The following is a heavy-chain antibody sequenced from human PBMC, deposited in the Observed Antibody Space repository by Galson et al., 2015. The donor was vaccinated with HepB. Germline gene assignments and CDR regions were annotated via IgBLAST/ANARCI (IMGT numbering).Heavy chain of an antibody. Sequence: SCKASGGTFSSYAISWVRQAPGQGLEWMGGIIPIFGTANYAQKFQGRVTITADESTSTAYVELGSLRSEDTAVYYCARVGGKLGYCSGGGCPNWFDPWGQGTLVTVSS. D-gene: IGHD2-15*01. CDR3: ARVGGKLGYCSGGGCPNWFDP. V-gene: IGHV1-69*01. CDR1: GGTFSSYA. CDR2: IIPIFGTA. J-gene: IGHJ5*02.